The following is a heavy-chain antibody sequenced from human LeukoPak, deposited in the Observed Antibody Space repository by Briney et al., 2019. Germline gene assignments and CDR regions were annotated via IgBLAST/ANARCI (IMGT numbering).Heavy chain of an antibody. CDR2: FDPEDGET. D-gene: IGHD3-22*01. CDR3: AAGPVTGWIVVVTFDY. J-gene: IGHJ4*02. CDR1: GYTLTELS. V-gene: IGHV1-24*01. Sequence: ASVKVSCKVSGYTLTELSMHWVRQAPGKGLEWMGGFDPEDGETIYAQKFQGRVTMTEDTSTDTAYMELSSLRSEDTAVYYCAAGPVTGWIVVVTFDYWGQGTLVTVSS.